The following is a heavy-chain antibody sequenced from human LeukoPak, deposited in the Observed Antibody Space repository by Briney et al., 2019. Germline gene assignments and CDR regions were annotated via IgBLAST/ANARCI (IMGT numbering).Heavy chain of an antibody. J-gene: IGHJ6*03. Sequence: GASVKVSCKASGGTFISYAISWVRPAPGQGREWMGGIIPIFGTANYAQKFQGRVTSTADESTSTAYMEMSSLRSEDTAVYYCASGVVTPSYYYYYYMDVWGKGTTVTISS. D-gene: IGHD4-23*01. CDR1: GGTFISYA. V-gene: IGHV1-69*13. CDR2: IIPIFGTA. CDR3: ASGVVTPSYYYYYYMDV.